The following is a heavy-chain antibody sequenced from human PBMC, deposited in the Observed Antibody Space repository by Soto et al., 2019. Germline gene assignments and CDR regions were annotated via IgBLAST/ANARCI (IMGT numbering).Heavy chain of an antibody. CDR1: GYTFTGYY. V-gene: IGHV1-2*04. CDR3: ASPVPDLTLAYYLDY. Sequence: ASVKVSCKASGYTFTGYYMHWVRQAPGQGLEWMGWINPNSGGTNYAQKFQGWVTMTRDTSISTAYMELRSLRSDDTAVYYCASPVPDLTLAYYLDYWGQGTLVTVSS. J-gene: IGHJ4*02. CDR2: INPNSGGT. D-gene: IGHD7-27*01.